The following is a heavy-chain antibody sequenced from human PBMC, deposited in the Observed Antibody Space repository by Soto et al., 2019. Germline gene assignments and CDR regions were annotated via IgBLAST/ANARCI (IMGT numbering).Heavy chain of an antibody. CDR1: GFTFSSYG. Sequence: PGGSLRLSCAASGFTFSSYGMHWVRQAPGKGLEWVSAISGSGHSTYYADSVKGRFTISRDNSKNTLYLQMNSLRAEDTAVYYCAKETSSYFDYWGQGTLVTVSS. CDR2: ISGSGHST. J-gene: IGHJ4*02. D-gene: IGHD2-2*01. CDR3: AKETSSYFDY. V-gene: IGHV3-23*01.